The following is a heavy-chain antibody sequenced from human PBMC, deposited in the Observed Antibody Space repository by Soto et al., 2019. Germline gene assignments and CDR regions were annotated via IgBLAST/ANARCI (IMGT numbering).Heavy chain of an antibody. CDR3: AKXXXXXXXXCVYY. CDR2: ISYDGSNK. J-gene: IGHJ4*02. CDR1: GFTFSSYG. Sequence: QVQLVESGGGVVQPGRSLRLSCAASGFTFSSYGMHWVRXAPGKXXXWVAVISYDGSNKYYADSVKGRFTISRDNSKXXXXXXXXXXXXXXXXXXXXAKXXXXXXXXCVYYWGQGTLVTVSS. D-gene: IGHD2-8*01. V-gene: IGHV3-30*03.